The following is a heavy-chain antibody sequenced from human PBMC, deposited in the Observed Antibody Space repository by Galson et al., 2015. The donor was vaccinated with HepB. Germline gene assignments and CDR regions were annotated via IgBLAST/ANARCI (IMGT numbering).Heavy chain of an antibody. CDR1: GFTFSSYA. V-gene: IGHV3-30-3*01. CDR3: ASSGESYFDY. CDR2: ISYDGSNK. D-gene: IGHD3-16*01. J-gene: IGHJ4*02. Sequence: SLRLSCAASGFTFSSYAMHWVRQAPGKGLEWVAVISYDGSNKYYADSVKGRFTISRDNSKNTLYLQMNSLRAEDTAVYYCASSGESYFDYWGQGTLVTVSS.